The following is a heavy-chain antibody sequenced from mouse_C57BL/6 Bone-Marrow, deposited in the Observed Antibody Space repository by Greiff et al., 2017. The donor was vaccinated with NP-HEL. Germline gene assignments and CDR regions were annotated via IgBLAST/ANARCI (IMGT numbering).Heavy chain of an antibody. CDR1: GFTFSSYA. CDR2: ISDGGSYT. J-gene: IGHJ3*01. D-gene: IGHD2-3*01. Sequence: DVQLVESGGGLVKPGGSLKLSCAASGFTFSSYAMSWVRQTPEKRLEWVATISDGGSYTYYPDNVKGRFPISRDNAKNHLYLQMSPLKSEHTAMFYCAIDGGIYDCYYVVFAYGGQGTLVTVSA. V-gene: IGHV5-4*01. CDR3: AIDGGIYDCYYVVFAY.